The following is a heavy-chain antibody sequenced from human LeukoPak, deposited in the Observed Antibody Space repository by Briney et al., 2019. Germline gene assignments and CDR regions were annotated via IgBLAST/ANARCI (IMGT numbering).Heavy chain of an antibody. D-gene: IGHD2-2*01. CDR1: GFTFDDYT. Sequence: GGSLRLSCAASGFTFDDYTMHWVRQAPGKGLEWVSLISWDGGSTYYADSVKGRFTISRDNSKNSLYLQMNSLRTEDTALYYCAKDGVVPAAMKGVYCMDVWGKGTTVTVSS. CDR2: ISWDGGST. V-gene: IGHV3-43*01. J-gene: IGHJ6*03. CDR3: AKDGVVPAAMKGVYCMDV.